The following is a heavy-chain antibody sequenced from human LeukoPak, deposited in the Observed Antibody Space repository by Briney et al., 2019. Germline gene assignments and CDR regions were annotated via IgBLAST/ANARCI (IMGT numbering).Heavy chain of an antibody. J-gene: IGHJ3*02. CDR1: GFTFNNAW. V-gene: IGHV3-15*01. CDR2: IKSKTDGGTT. CDR3: TTLSRAVPARGYGLAFDI. Sequence: GGSLRLSCAASGFTFNNAWVSWVRQAPGKGLEWVGRIKSKTDGGTTDYAAPVKGRFTISRDDSKNTLYLQMNSLRTEDTAVYYCTTLSRAVPARGYGLAFDIWGRGAMVTVSS. D-gene: IGHD2-2*01.